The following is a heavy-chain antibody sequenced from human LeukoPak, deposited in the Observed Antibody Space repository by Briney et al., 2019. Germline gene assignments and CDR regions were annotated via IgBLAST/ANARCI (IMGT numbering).Heavy chain of an antibody. CDR3: ARDAVSYSSSSGTDY. J-gene: IGHJ4*02. Sequence: EGSLRLSCAASGLTFSDHYMDWVRQAPGKGLEWVSAISGSGGSTYYADSVKGRFTISRDNAKNSLYLQMNSLRAEDTAVYYCARDAVSYSSSSGTDYWGQGTLVTVSS. D-gene: IGHD6-6*01. CDR1: GLTFSDHY. CDR2: ISGSGGST. V-gene: IGHV3-69-1*01.